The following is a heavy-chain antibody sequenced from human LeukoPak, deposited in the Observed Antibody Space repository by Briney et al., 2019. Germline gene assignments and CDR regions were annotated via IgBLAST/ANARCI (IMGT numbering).Heavy chain of an antibody. V-gene: IGHV1-8*02. D-gene: IGHD3-10*01. CDR2: MNPNSGNT. J-gene: IGHJ6*02. CDR1: GGTFSSYA. Sequence: ASVKVSCKASGGTFSSYAINWVRQATGQGLEWMGWMNPNSGNTGYAQKFQGRVTMTRNTSISTAYMELSSLRSEDTAVYYCARGRGVRGPFYYYYYGMDVWGQGTTVTVSS. CDR3: ARGRGVRGPFYYYYYGMDV.